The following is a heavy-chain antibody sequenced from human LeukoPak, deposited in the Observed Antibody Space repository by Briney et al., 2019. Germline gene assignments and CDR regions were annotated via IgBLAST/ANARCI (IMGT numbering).Heavy chain of an antibody. V-gene: IGHV3-23*01. J-gene: IGHJ4*02. D-gene: IGHD6-25*01. CDR1: GFTFSSFS. CDR3: AKGSVGNADFAS. Sequence: GGSLTLSCAASGFTFSSFSMTWVRQPPGKGLEWVSSIIVSGATYYADSVKGRFTISRDSFRGMLFLQMDSLRVEDTAVYFCAKGSVGNADFASWGQGALVTVSS. CDR2: IIVSGAT.